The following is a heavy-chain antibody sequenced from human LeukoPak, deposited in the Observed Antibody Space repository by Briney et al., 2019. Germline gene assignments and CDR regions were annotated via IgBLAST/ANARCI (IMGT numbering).Heavy chain of an antibody. V-gene: IGHV3-23*01. Sequence: PGGSLRLSRAAAGVTFSSYAMSWVRQAPGKGLEWVSAISGSGGSTYYADSVKGRFTISRDNSKNTLYLQMNSLRTEDTAVYYCASNTGYSSGPNLYWGQGTLVTVSS. J-gene: IGHJ4*02. CDR3: ASNTGYSSGPNLY. CDR1: GVTFSSYA. CDR2: ISGSGGST. D-gene: IGHD6-19*01.